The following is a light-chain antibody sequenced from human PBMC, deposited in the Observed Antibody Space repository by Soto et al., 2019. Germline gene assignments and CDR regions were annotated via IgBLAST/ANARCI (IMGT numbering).Light chain of an antibody. CDR1: QSISSY. Sequence: DIQMTQFPSSLSASVGDRVIITCRASQSISSYLNWYQQKPGKAPKLLIYATSSLQSGVPSRFSGSGSGTDFTLTISTLQPEDFATYYCQQTYNTPRTFGLGTKVEFK. CDR2: ATS. CDR3: QQTYNTPRT. J-gene: IGKJ1*01. V-gene: IGKV1-39*01.